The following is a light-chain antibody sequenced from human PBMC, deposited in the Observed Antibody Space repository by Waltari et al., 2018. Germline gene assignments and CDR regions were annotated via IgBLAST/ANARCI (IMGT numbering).Light chain of an antibody. CDR1: SSDVGGYNY. CDR2: EVS. CDR3: SSYTSSSTLVV. J-gene: IGLJ2*01. Sequence: QSALTQPASVSGSPGQSITISCTGTSSDVGGYNYVSWYQQHPGKAPKLMIYEVSNRPSGVSHRFSGSKSGTTASLTSSGLQAEDEADYYCSSYTSSSTLVVFGGGTKLTVL. V-gene: IGLV2-14*01.